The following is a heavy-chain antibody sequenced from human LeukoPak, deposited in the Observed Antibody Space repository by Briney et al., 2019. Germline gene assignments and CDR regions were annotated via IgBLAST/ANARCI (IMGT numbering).Heavy chain of an antibody. D-gene: IGHD4/OR15-4a*01. V-gene: IGHV3-23*01. Sequence: GGSLRLSCAASEFTFSGYAMNWVRQAPGKGLEWVSAISGSGGSTYYADSVKGRFTISRDNSKNTLYLQMDSLRAEDTAVYYCARWRANSAFDYWGQGTLVTVSS. CDR2: ISGSGGST. J-gene: IGHJ4*02. CDR1: EFTFSGYA. CDR3: ARWRANSAFDY.